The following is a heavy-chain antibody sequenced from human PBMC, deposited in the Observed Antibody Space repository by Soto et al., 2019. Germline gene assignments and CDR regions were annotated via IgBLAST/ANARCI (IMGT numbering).Heavy chain of an antibody. J-gene: IGHJ6*02. Sequence: QVQLVQSGAEVKKPGSSVKVSCKASGGTFSSYAISWVRQAPGQGLEWMGGIIPIFGTANYAQKFQGRVTIHAEESTSTAYMELSSLRSEDTAVYYCAIFWRRDGYNSENTPYYYGMDVWGQGTTVTVSS. D-gene: IGHD5-12*01. V-gene: IGHV1-69*12. CDR3: AIFWRRDGYNSENTPYYYGMDV. CDR1: GGTFSSYA. CDR2: IIPIFGTA.